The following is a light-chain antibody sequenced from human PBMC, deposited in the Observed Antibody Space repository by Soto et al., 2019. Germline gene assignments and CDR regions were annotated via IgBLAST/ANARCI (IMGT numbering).Light chain of an antibody. V-gene: IGKV3-11*01. Sequence: ETLLQQSAVTLSLPPGESAPLSCWASQSVNRYLVWYQQKPGQTPRLLMYDASKRATGIPARFSGSGSGTDFTLTISSLEPEDFAVYYCQQRDIWPWTFGQGTKVDI. CDR3: QQRDIWPWT. CDR1: QSVNRY. J-gene: IGKJ1*01. CDR2: DAS.